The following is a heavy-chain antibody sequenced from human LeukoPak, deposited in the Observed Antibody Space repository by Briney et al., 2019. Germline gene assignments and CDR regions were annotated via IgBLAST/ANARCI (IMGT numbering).Heavy chain of an antibody. CDR3: AREGGSGALPIEGGMDV. D-gene: IGHD3-10*01. CDR1: GYTFTSYD. J-gene: IGHJ6*02. CDR2: MNPNSGNT. V-gene: IGHV1-8*01. Sequence: ASVKVSCKASGYTFTSYDINWVRQATGQGLEWMGWMNPNSGNTGYAQKFQGRVTMTRNTSISTAYMELSSLRSEDTAVYYCAREGGSGALPIEGGMDVWGQGTTVTVSS.